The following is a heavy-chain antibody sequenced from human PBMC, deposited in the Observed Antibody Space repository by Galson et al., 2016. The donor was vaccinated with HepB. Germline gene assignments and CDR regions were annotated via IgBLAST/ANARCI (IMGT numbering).Heavy chain of an antibody. Sequence: ETLSLTCAVSGGSFSGFYWSWIRQPPGKGLGWIGEINHSGVTDYNPSLKSRVTMSVDTSKNQLSLKLNSVTAADTAVYYCARSPSARPLRWFDPWGQGTLVTVSS. CDR2: INHSGVT. J-gene: IGHJ5*02. V-gene: IGHV4-34*01. D-gene: IGHD6-6*01. CDR1: GGSFSGFY. CDR3: ARSPSARPLRWFDP.